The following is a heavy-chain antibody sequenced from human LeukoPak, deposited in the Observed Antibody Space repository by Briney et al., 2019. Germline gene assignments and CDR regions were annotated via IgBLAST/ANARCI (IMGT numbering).Heavy chain of an antibody. D-gene: IGHD1-26*01. CDR2: ISWNSGSI. Sequence: GGSLRLSCAASGFTFDDYAMHWVRQAPGKGLEWVSGISWNSGSIGYADSVKGRFTISRDNAKNSLYLQMNSLRAEDMALYYCAKDIGGSYNDGAFDIWGQGTMVTVSS. CDR3: AKDIGGSYNDGAFDI. V-gene: IGHV3-9*03. CDR1: GFTFDDYA. J-gene: IGHJ3*02.